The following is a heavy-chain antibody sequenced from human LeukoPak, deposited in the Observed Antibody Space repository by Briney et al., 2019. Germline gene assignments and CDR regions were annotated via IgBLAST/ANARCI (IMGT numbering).Heavy chain of an antibody. J-gene: IGHJ3*02. Sequence: GGSLRLSCAASGFTVNSNYMSWVRQAPGKGLEWVSIIYSGGSTYYADSVKGRFTISRDNSKNTLYLQMNSLRAEDTAVYYCARDRFRRLDIWGQGTMVTVSS. D-gene: IGHD3-10*01. V-gene: IGHV3-53*01. CDR1: GFTVNSNY. CDR2: IYSGGST. CDR3: ARDRFRRLDI.